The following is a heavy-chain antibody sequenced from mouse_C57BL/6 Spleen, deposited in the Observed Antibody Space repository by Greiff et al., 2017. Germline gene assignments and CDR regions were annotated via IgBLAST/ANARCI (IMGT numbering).Heavy chain of an antibody. V-gene: IGHV14-2*01. CDR3: ARTDDGLYAMDY. D-gene: IGHD2-3*01. J-gene: IGHJ4*01. CDR2: IDPEDGET. CDR1: GFNIKDYY. Sequence: EVKLQESGAELVKPGASVKLSCTASGFNIKDYYMHWVKQRTEQGLEWIGSIDPEDGETKYAPKFQGKATITADTSSSTAYLQLSSLTSEDTAVYYCARTDDGLYAMDYWGQGTSVTVSS.